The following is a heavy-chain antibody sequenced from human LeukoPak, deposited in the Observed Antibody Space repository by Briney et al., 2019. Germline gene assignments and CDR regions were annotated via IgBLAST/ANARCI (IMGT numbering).Heavy chain of an antibody. D-gene: IGHD2-21*01. CDR1: GFTFGSYA. Sequence: GGSLRLSCEASGFTFGSYAMSWVRQAPGKGLEWVSAISGSGGSTYYADSVKGRFTISRDNSKNTLYLQMNSLRAEDTAVYYCAKDRGIDLGFDYWGQGTLVTVSS. J-gene: IGHJ4*02. V-gene: IGHV3-23*01. CDR2: ISGSGGST. CDR3: AKDRGIDLGFDY.